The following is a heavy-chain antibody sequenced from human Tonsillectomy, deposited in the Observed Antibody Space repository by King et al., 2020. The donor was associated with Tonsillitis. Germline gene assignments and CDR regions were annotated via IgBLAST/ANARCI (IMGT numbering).Heavy chain of an antibody. V-gene: IGHV1-69*01. D-gene: IGHD2/OR15-2a*01. CDR1: GGTFSSYA. J-gene: IGHJ6*02. CDR2: IIPIFGTT. Sequence: VQLVESGAEVKKPGSSVKVSCKASGGTFSSYAISWVRQAPGQGLEWMGGIIPIFGTTNYAQKFQGRVTITADESTSTAYMELSSLRSEDTAVYYCARVIGDLGYGNYYGMDVWGQGTTVTVSS. CDR3: ARVIGDLGYGNYYGMDV.